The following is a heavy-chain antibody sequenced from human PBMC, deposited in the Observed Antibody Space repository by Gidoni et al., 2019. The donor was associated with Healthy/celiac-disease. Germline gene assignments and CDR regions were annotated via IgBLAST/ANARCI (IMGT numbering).Heavy chain of an antibody. CDR2: ISGSGGST. CDR3: AKDNYDYVSGSYRYSVY. J-gene: IGHJ4*02. CDR1: GFTFSSYA. D-gene: IGHD3-16*02. Sequence: EVQLLESGGGLVQPGGSLRLSCAASGFTFSSYAMSWVRQAPGKGLEWVSAISGSGGSTYYADSVKGRFTISRDNSKNTLYLQMNSLRAEDTAVYYCAKDNYDYVSGSYRYSVYWGQGTLVTVSS. V-gene: IGHV3-23*01.